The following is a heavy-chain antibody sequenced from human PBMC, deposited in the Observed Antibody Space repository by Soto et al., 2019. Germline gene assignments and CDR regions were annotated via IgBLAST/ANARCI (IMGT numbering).Heavy chain of an antibody. CDR3: ARGPRAHYGMDV. J-gene: IGHJ6*02. CDR2: TYYRSKWYN. Sequence: QVQLQQSGPGLVKPSQTLSLTCDISGDSVSSNSAAWNWIRQSPSRGLEWLGRTYYRSKWYNDYAVSVQSRITINQDTSNNQLTLELNSVTPEDTAVYYCARGPRAHYGMDVWGQGTTVTVSS. CDR1: GDSVSSNSAA. V-gene: IGHV6-1*01. D-gene: IGHD3-10*01.